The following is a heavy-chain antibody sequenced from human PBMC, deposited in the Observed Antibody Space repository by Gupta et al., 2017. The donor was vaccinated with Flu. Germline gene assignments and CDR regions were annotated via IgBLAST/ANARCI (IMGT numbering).Heavy chain of an antibody. CDR3: AKRGPHGDYLDH. J-gene: IGHJ4*01. CDR2: ISFDGNYK. V-gene: IGHV3-30*18. Sequence: VRQAPGKGLEWVTAISFDGNYKYYADSVKGRFTISRDNSKNTLSLQMNSLKADDTAVYYCAKRGPHGDYLDHWGHGTLVTVSS. D-gene: IGHD4-17*01.